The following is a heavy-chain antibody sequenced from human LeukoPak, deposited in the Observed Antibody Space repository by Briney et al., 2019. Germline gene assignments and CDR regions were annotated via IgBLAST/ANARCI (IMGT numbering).Heavy chain of an antibody. J-gene: IGHJ6*02. CDR2: IYYSGST. CDR3: ARDGYGDSSYGMDV. V-gene: IGHV4-31*03. Sequence: SETLSLTCTVSGGSISSGGYYWSWIRQPPGKGLEWIGYIYYSGSTYYNPSLKSRVTISVDTSKNQFSLKLSSVTAADTAVYYCARDGYGDSSYGMDVWGQGTTVTVSS. D-gene: IGHD4-17*01. CDR1: GGSISSGGYY.